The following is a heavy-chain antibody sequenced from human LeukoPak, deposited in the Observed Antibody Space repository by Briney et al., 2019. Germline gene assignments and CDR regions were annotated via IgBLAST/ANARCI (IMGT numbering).Heavy chain of an antibody. CDR1: GGTFSSYA. CDR3: ARGGSYCSGGSCYSLAFDI. J-gene: IGHJ3*02. CDR2: IIPIFGTA. Sequence: SVKVSCKASGGTFSSYAIGWVRQAPGQGLEWMGGIIPIFGTANYAQKFQGRVTITADESTSTAYMELSSLRSEDTAVYYCARGGSYCSGGSCYSLAFDIWGQGTMVTVSS. D-gene: IGHD2-15*01. V-gene: IGHV1-69*13.